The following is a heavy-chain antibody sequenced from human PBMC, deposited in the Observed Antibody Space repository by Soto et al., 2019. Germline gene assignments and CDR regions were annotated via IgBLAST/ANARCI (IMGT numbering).Heavy chain of an antibody. CDR2: IYPGDSDT. D-gene: IGHD3-22*01. V-gene: IGHV5-51*01. CDR1: GYSFTSYW. CDR3: ARRRLVYYDSSGYYGVFDY. J-gene: IGHJ4*02. Sequence: GESLKISCKGSGYSFTSYWIGWVRQMPGKGLEWMGIIYPGDSDTRYSPSFQGQVTISADKSISTAYLQWSSLKASDTAMYYCARRRLVYYDSSGYYGVFDYWGQGTLVTVS.